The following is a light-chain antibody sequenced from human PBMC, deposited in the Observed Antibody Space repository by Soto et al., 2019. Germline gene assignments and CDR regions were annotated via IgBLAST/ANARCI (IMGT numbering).Light chain of an antibody. J-gene: IGKJ1*01. Sequence: DIQMTQAPSSVSASVGDRVTITCRASQVISRRVAWYQQKPGKAPQLLIYATSTLQSGVPSRFSGSGSGTDFTLTISSLQPEDFATYYCHQANSFPWTFGQGTKVEIK. V-gene: IGKV1-12*01. CDR2: ATS. CDR1: QVISRR. CDR3: HQANSFPWT.